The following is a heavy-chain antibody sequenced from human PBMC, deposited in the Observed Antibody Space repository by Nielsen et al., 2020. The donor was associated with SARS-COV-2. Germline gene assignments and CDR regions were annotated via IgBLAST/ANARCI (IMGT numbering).Heavy chain of an antibody. J-gene: IGHJ6*02. CDR3: AAYYASGSYSSGSSNYYYYGKDV. V-gene: IGHV3-11*06. Sequence: GGSLRISCAASGFTFSDYYMSWIRQAPGKGLEWVSYISSSSSYTNYADSVKGRFTISRDNAKNSLYLQMNSLRAEDTAVYYCAAYYASGSYSSGSSNYYYYGKDVWGQGTTVTVSS. CDR2: ISSSSSYT. CDR1: GFTFSDYY. D-gene: IGHD3-10*01.